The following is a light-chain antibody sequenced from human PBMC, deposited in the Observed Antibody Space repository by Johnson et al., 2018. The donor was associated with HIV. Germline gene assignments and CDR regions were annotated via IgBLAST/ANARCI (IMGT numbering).Light chain of an antibody. Sequence: QSVLTQPPSVSAAPGQMVTISCSGSSSNIGRNYVSWYQQLPGTAHKLLIYQNTWRPSWIPDRFSGSTSGASATLAITGLQTGDEADYYCGTWDSSLSAGGVFGTGTKVTVL. J-gene: IGLJ1*01. CDR3: GTWDSSLSAGGV. CDR1: SSNIGRNY. V-gene: IGLV1-51*02. CDR2: QNT.